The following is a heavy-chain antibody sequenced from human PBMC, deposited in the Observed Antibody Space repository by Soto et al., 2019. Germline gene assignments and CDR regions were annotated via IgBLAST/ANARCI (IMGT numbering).Heavy chain of an antibody. CDR3: AAGGLLKWLLSKYMDV. Sequence: TSEILSVPCTVSWGTIISHYWSRIRQPPEKGLEWIGYIYYSGSTNYYPSLKSRVTISVDTSKNQFSLKLSFVTAADTAVYFCAAGGLLKWLLSKYMDVWGKGTTVTVSS. J-gene: IGHJ6*03. CDR1: WGTIISHY. CDR2: IYYSGST. D-gene: IGHD3-22*01. V-gene: IGHV4-59*11.